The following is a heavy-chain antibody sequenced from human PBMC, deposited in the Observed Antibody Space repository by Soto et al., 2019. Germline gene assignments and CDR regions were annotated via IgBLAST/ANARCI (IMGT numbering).Heavy chain of an antibody. CDR1: GFSLSTTGVA. J-gene: IGHJ3*01. V-gene: IGHV2-5*02. Sequence: QITLNESGPTLVKPTQTLTLTCTFSGFSLSTTGVAVGCIRQPPGKALEGLALIFWDDDKHYSPSLKSRRTFTQDTTRKPVVHTIANMDPLDTATYFCAPRQYEYGGGGRAFDGWGQGTLVTVSS. CDR2: IFWDDDK. CDR3: APRQYEYGGGGRAFDG. D-gene: IGHD3-10*01.